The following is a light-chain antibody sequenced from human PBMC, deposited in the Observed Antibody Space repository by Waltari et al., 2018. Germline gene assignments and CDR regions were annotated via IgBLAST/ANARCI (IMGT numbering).Light chain of an antibody. V-gene: IGKV1-9*01. CDR2: AAS. J-gene: IGKJ4*01. CDR1: QGVNVY. CDR3: QQRNNWL. Sequence: IQLTQSPSSLSASVGDRVTITCRSSQGVNVYLAWYQQKPGKAPKLLIYAASTLQSGVSSRFSGSGSGTDFTLTINSLQPEDFAVYYSQQRNNWLFGGGTKVELK.